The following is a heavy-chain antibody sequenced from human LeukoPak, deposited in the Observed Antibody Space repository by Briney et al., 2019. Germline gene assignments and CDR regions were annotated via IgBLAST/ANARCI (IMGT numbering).Heavy chain of an antibody. D-gene: IGHD4-23*01. J-gene: IGHJ4*02. CDR1: GVSFSGYH. CDR2: INDRGHT. V-gene: IGHV4-34*01. CDR3: ARDPTTEVNLPYYFDF. Sequence: PSETLSLTCAVYGVSFSGYHWNWIRQSPEKGLEWIGEINDRGHTNYNPSLRSRVTISVDTSKKQFSLRLTSVTAAGTAVYYCARDPTTEVNLPYYFDFWGQGTLVAVSS.